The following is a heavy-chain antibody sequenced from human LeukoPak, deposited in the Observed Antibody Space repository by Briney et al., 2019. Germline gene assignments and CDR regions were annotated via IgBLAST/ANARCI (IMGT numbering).Heavy chain of an antibody. CDR2: ISSSSSTI. J-gene: IGHJ4*02. CDR1: GFTFSSYS. V-gene: IGHV3-48*01. CDR3: ARESPPPTGEFDY. D-gene: IGHD7-27*01. Sequence: PGGSLRLSCAASGFTFSSYSMNWVRQAPGKGLEWVSYISSSSSTIYHADSVKGRFTISRDNAKNSLYLQMNSLRAEDTAVYYCARESPPPTGEFDYWGQGTLVTVYS.